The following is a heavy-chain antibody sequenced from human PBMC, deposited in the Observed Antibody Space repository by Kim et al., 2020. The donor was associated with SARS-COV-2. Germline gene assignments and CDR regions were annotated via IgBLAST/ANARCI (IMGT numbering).Heavy chain of an antibody. J-gene: IGHJ4*02. V-gene: IGHV1-69*04. D-gene: IGHD6-19*01. CDR1: GGTFSSYA. CDR3: AREGSSGCVY. CDR2: IIPIRGIA. Sequence: SSVNVSCKASGGTFSSYAISWVRQAPGQGLEWMGRIIPIRGIANYAQKFQGRVTITADKSTSTAYMELSSLRSEDTAVYYCAREGSSGCVYWGQGTLVTVSS.